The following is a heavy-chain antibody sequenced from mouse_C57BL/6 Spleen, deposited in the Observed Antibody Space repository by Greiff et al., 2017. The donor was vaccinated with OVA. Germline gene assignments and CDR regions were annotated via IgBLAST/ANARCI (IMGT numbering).Heavy chain of an antibody. D-gene: IGHD2-5*01. CDR1: GFNIKDDY. Sequence: EVKLQESGAELVRPGASVKLSCTASGFNIKDDYMHWVKQRPEQGLEWIGWIDPENGDTEYASKFQGKATITADTSSNTAYLQLSSLTSEDTAVYYCTTSYYSNYGFAYWGQGTLVTVSA. CDR2: IDPENGDT. CDR3: TTSYYSNYGFAY. V-gene: IGHV14-4*01. J-gene: IGHJ3*01.